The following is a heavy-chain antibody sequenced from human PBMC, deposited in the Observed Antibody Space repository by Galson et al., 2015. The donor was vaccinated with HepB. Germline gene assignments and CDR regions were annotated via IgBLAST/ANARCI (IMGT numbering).Heavy chain of an antibody. D-gene: IGHD4-23*01. Sequence: SLRLSCAASGFTFSSYSMNWVRQAPGKGLEWVSNIRSSSSSIYYADSVKGRFTISRDNAKNSLYLQMNSLRAEDTAVYYCAREDAYGGNHNFDYWGQGTLVIVSS. CDR2: IRSSSSSI. J-gene: IGHJ4*02. V-gene: IGHV3-48*01. CDR1: GFTFSSYS. CDR3: AREDAYGGNHNFDY.